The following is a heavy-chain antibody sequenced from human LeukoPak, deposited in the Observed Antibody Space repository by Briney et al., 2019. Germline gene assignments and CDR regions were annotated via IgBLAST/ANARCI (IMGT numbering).Heavy chain of an antibody. V-gene: IGHV3-30*02. Sequence: GGSLRLSCAASGFTFSSYGMHWVRQAPGKGLEWVAFIRYDGSNKYYADSVKGRFTISRDNSKNTLYLQMNSLRAEDTAVYYCAEWWGPGYSSSWYRASYFDYWGQGTLVTVSS. CDR3: AEWWGPGYSSSWYRASYFDY. D-gene: IGHD6-13*01. J-gene: IGHJ4*02. CDR1: GFTFSSYG. CDR2: IRYDGSNK.